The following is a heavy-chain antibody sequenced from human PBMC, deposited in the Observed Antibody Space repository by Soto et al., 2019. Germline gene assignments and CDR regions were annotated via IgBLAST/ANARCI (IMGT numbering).Heavy chain of an antibody. V-gene: IGHV1-69*13. CDR2: IIPIFTTT. J-gene: IGHJ4*02. CDR3: ARPSGLLGQYSALVDY. CDR1: GRTFSNSA. D-gene: IGHD6-6*01. Sequence: ASVKVSCKASGRTFSNSAIAWVRQAPGQGLEWLGMIIPIFTTTNYAQKFKDRLTISADGSTSTAYMELSGLKSEDTAVYFCARPSGLLGQYSALVDYWGQGTLVTVSS.